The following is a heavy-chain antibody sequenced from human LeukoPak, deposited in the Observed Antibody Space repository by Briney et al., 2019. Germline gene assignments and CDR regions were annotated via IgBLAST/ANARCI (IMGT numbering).Heavy chain of an antibody. Sequence: ASVKVSCKASGGTFSSYAISWVRQAPGQGLEWKGWINPNSGGSNYAQKFQGRVTMTSDTSINTAYMELSRLISDDTAVYYCAGDGYNSRRFFDYWGQGTLVTVSS. CDR1: GGTFSSYA. CDR3: AGDGYNSRRFFDY. J-gene: IGHJ4*02. D-gene: IGHD5-24*01. V-gene: IGHV1-2*02. CDR2: INPNSGGS.